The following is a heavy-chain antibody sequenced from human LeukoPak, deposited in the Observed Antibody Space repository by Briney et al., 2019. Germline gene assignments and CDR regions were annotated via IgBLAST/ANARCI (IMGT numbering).Heavy chain of an antibody. V-gene: IGHV4-4*07. CDR3: AREVEGATNWFDP. J-gene: IGHJ5*02. CDR1: GGSISSYF. D-gene: IGHD1-26*01. Sequence: SETLSLTCTVSGGSISSYFWNWIRQPAGKGLEWVGRIYPSGSTKYNPSLKSRVTMSLDTSKNQFSLKLSSVTTADTAVYYCAREVEGATNWFDPWGQGTLVTVSS. CDR2: IYPSGST.